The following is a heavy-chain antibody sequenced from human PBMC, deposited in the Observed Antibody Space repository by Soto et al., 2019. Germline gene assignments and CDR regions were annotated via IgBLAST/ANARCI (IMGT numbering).Heavy chain of an antibody. CDR2: IYPGDSDT. CDR3: ARPSSSWLTNDAFDI. D-gene: IGHD6-13*01. V-gene: IGHV5-51*01. J-gene: IGHJ3*02. Sequence: GESLKISCKGSGYSFTSYWIGWVLQIPWKGLVWMGIIYPGDSDTRYSPSFQGQVTISADKSISTAYLQWSSLKASDTAMYYCARPSSSWLTNDAFDIWGQGTMVTVSS. CDR1: GYSFTSYW.